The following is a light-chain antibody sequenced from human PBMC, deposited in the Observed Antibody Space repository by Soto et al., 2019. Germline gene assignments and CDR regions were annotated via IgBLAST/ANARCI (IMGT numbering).Light chain of an antibody. V-gene: IGKV1-9*01. CDR3: QQFNVYPLT. CDR2: AAS. J-gene: IGKJ4*01. Sequence: DIQLTQSPSFLSASVGDRVTITCRASQGIRDFLAWYQQKPGKAPKLLIYAASTLQAGVPTRFSGFASGTDFTLTISKLQPADSATYYCQQFNVYPLTFGGGTKVEIK. CDR1: QGIRDF.